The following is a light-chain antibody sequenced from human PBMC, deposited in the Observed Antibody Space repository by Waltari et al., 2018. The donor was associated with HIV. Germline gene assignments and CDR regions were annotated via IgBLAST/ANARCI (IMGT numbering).Light chain of an antibody. CDR2: EVS. J-gene: IGLJ1*01. CDR3: CSYAGGSAFYV. CDR1: RSDVGNYDL. Sequence: QSALTQPASESGSPGKSNTLSCTGTRSDVGNYDLVCWDQHRPGKAPKLTIYEVSKRPSGVSNRFSGSQSGNTASLTLSGLQAEDEGDYYCCSYAGGSAFYVCATGTKVTVL. V-gene: IGLV2-23*02.